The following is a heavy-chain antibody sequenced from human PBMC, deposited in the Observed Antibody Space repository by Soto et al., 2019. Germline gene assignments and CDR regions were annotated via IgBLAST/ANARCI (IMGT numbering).Heavy chain of an antibody. V-gene: IGHV1-69*05. CDR1: GGTFSSYA. J-gene: IGHJ3*02. CDR3: ATIPMITFGGVPEDI. CDR2: IIPIFGTA. D-gene: IGHD3-16*01. Sequence: GASVKVSCKASGGTFSSYAISWVRQAPGQGLEWMGGIIPIFGTANYAQKLQGRVTMTTDTSTSTAYMELRSLRSDDTAVYYCATIPMITFGGVPEDIWGQGTMVTVSS.